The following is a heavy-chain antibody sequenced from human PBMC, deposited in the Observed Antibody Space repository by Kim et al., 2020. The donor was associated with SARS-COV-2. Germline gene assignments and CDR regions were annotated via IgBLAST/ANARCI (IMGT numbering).Heavy chain of an antibody. J-gene: IGHJ5*02. D-gene: IGHD1-26*01. CDR3: ARREYYRNWVDP. Sequence: SETLSLTCTVSGGPISSSSYYWSWIRQPAGKGLEWIGRIYTTGGTNYNPSLRSRVTMSVDTSKNQFSLKLSSVTAADTAVYFCARREYYRNWVDPWGQGTLVTVSS. CDR2: IYTTGGT. CDR1: GGPISSSSYY. V-gene: IGHV4-61*02.